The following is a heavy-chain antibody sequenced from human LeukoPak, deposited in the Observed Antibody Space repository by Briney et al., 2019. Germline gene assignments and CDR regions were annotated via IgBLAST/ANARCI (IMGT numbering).Heavy chain of an antibody. V-gene: IGHV4-59*01. J-gene: IGHJ4*02. Sequence: SETLSLTCTVSGGSISSYYWSWIRQPPGKGLEWIGYIYYSGSTNYNPSLKSRVTISVDTSKNQFSLKLSSVTAADTAVYYCARASLYCGGDCYSSSYWGQGTLVTVSS. CDR3: ARASLYCGGDCYSSSY. D-gene: IGHD2-21*02. CDR2: IYYSGST. CDR1: GGSISSYY.